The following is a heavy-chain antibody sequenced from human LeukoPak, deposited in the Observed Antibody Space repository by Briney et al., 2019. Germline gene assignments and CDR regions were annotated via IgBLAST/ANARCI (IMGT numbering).Heavy chain of an antibody. CDR2: IIPILGIA. J-gene: IGHJ6*03. CDR1: GGTFSSYT. Sequence: SVKVSCKASGGTFSSYTISWVRQAPGQGLEWMGRIIPILGIANYAQRFQGRVTITTDESTSTVYMELSSLRSEDTAVYYCAREGLYYYMDVWGKGTTVTVSS. V-gene: IGHV1-69*16. CDR3: AREGLYYYMDV.